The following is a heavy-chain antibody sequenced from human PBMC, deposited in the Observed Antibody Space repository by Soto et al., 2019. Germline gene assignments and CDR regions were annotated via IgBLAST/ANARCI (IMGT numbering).Heavy chain of an antibody. D-gene: IGHD6-13*01. Sequence: SGPTLVNPTQTLTLTCTFSGFSITTRAMCVSWIRQPPGKALEWLALIDWADDKYYSTSLKTRLTISKDTSKNQVVLTMTNVDPVDTATYYCARLLYSSSWYLSNSAYYYGMDVWGQGTTVTVSS. V-gene: IGHV2-70*01. J-gene: IGHJ6*02. CDR2: IDWADDK. CDR3: ARLLYSSSWYLSNSAYYYGMDV. CDR1: GFSITTRAMC.